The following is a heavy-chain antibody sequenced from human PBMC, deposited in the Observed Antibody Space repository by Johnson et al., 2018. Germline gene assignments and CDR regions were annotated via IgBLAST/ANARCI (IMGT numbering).Heavy chain of an antibody. CDR2: INHSGST. D-gene: IGHD2-15*01. CDR3: ARESSEVVAATRDAFDI. CDR1: GGSFSGYY. Sequence: QVQLQQWGAGLLKPSETLSLTCAVYGGSFSGYYWSWIRQPPGKGLEWIGEINHSGSTNYNPSLKSRVTISVETSKNQFSLKRSSVTAADTAGSYCARESSEVVAATRDAFDIWGQGTMVTVSS. J-gene: IGHJ3*02. V-gene: IGHV4-34*01.